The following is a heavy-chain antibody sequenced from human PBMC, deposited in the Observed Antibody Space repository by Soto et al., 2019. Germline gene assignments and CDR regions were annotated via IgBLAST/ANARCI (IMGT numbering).Heavy chain of an antibody. Sequence: QVQLVQSGAELKKPGASVKVSCKASGYTFSNYDMNWVRQDTGQGPARIGWVNPNNGDTGYAQKFQGRVTLTTDISTTTAYMELTSLRSEDTAIYYCAKVSRKGSAIDFDYWGQGTLITVSS. CDR2: VNPNNGDT. CDR3: AKVSRKGSAIDFDY. V-gene: IGHV1-8*01. J-gene: IGHJ4*02. CDR1: GYTFSNYD. D-gene: IGHD3-10*01.